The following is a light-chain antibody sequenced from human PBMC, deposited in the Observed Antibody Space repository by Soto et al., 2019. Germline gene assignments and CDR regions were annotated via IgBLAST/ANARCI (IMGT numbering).Light chain of an antibody. CDR3: QQRFSWPPT. J-gene: IGKJ4*01. CDR1: QSVSRY. V-gene: IGKV3-11*01. CDR2: DTS. Sequence: EIGLTQSPATLSLSPGDRATLSCRASQSVSRYLAWYQQKPGQAPRLLIHDTSTRATGVPDTFSGSGSGTEFTLTIISLEPEDSAMYYCQQRFSWPPTFGGGTHVEIK.